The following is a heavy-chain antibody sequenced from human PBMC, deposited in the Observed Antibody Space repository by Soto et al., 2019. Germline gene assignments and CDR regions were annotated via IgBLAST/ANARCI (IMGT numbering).Heavy chain of an antibody. CDR2: IYYSGNT. V-gene: IGHV4-39*02. CDR3: AXDSMIRGRLTWFDP. Sequence: SETLSLTCTVSGGTISSRSDYWGWIRQPPGKGLEWIGIIYYSGNTYYNPSLKSRVTISVDTSKNQFSLKLSSVTAADTAVYYCAXDSMIRGRLTWFDPWGQGTLVTVSS. J-gene: IGHJ5*02. D-gene: IGHD3-10*01. CDR1: GGTISSRSDY.